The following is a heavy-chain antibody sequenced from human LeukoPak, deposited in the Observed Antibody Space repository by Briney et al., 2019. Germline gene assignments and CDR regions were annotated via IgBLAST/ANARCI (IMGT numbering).Heavy chain of an antibody. V-gene: IGHV4-4*07. CDR2: IYTSGRT. CDR1: GGSISNYY. Sequence: ETLSLTCTVSGGSISNYYWSWIRQPAGKGLEWIGRIYTSGRTNYNPSLKSRVTMSVDTSKNQFSLTLSSVTAADTAVYYCARDGYSSSWYAPGNYYYYMDVWGKGTTVTISS. CDR3: ARDGYSSSWYAPGNYYYYMDV. J-gene: IGHJ6*03. D-gene: IGHD6-13*01.